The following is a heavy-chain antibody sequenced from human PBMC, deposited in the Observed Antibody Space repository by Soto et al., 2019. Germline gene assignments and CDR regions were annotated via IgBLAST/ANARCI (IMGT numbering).Heavy chain of an antibody. V-gene: IGHV1-69*01. CDR2: IIPIFGTA. CDR1: GGTFSSYA. J-gene: IGHJ3*02. CDR3: ARGGYYDSSGYYYVVRGAFDI. Sequence: QVQLVQSGAEVKKPGSSVKVSCKASGGTFSSYAISWVRQAPGQGLEWMGGIIPIFGTANYAQKFQGRVTITADESTGTAYMELSSLRSEDTAVYYCARGGYYDSSGYYYVVRGAFDIWGQGTMVTVSS. D-gene: IGHD3-22*01.